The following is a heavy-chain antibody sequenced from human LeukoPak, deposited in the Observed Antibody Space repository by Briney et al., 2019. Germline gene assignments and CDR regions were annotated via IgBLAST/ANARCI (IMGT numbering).Heavy chain of an antibody. CDR2: IYSGGDT. CDR1: GFTVSSNY. CDR3: ANHLACGSTSCPPFDD. V-gene: IGHV3-66*01. Sequence: PGGSLRLSCAASGFTVSSNYMGWVRQAPGKGLEWVSVIYSGGDTYYADSVKGRFTISRDNSKNMIYLEMSSLKAEDTAVYYCANHLACGSTSCPPFDDWGQGTLVTVSS. D-gene: IGHD2-2*01. J-gene: IGHJ4*02.